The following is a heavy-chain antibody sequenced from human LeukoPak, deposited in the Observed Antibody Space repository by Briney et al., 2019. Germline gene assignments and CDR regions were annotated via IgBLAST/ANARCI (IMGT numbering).Heavy chain of an antibody. V-gene: IGHV3-48*03. CDR2: ISRSGSTI. J-gene: IGHJ4*02. CDR3: ARDSNSWPFDY. Sequence: GGSLRLSCAASGSTFSSYEMNWVRQAPGKGLEWVSYISRSGSTIYYADSVKGRFTISRDNAKNSLYLQVKSLRAEDTAVYYCARDSNSWPFDYWGQGTLVTVSS. D-gene: IGHD6-13*01. CDR1: GSTFSSYE.